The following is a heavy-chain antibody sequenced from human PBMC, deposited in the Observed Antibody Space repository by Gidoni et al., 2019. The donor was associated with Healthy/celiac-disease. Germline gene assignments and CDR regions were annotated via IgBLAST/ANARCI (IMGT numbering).Heavy chain of an antibody. V-gene: IGHV3-30*18. J-gene: IGHJ3*02. D-gene: IGHD1-26*01. CDR3: AKVVGGSYGFGAFDI. CDR1: GFTFSSYG. Sequence: QVQLVESGGGVVQPGRSLRLSCAASGFTFSSYGMHWVRQAPGKGLEWVAVISYDGSNKYYADSVKGRFTISRDNSKNTLYLQMNSLRAEDTAVYYCAKVVGGSYGFGAFDIWGQGTMVTVSS. CDR2: ISYDGSNK.